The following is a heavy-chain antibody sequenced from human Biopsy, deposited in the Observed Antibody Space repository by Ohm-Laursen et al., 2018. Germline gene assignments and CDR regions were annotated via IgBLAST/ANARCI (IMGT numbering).Heavy chain of an antibody. CDR2: ASYSGYT. CDR3: ARLGNFWNAEDGLDL. D-gene: IGHD3-3*01. Sequence: GTLSLTCTVSDDSIRNFYWTWIRQPPGQGLEWIGHASYSGYTTYNPSLKSRVTISVDTSKNHFSLNLRSVTAADTAVYSCARLGNFWNAEDGLDLWGLGTMVTVSS. CDR1: DDSIRNFY. V-gene: IGHV4-59*08. J-gene: IGHJ3*01.